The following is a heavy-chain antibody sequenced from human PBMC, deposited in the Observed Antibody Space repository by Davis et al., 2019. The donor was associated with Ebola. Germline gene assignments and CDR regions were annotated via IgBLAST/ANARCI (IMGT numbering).Heavy chain of an antibody. CDR1: GDSVSSGG. CDR2: TYYTSKWHN. V-gene: IGHV6-1*01. Sequence: HSQTLSLTCAISGDSVSSGGWNWIRQSPSRGLEWLGRTYYTSKWHNDYGESVKSRITINPDTSNNHLSLQLNSVTPEDTAVYYCVRGFWATGLDSWGQGTLVTVSS. CDR3: VRGFWATGLDS. D-gene: IGHD1-1*01. J-gene: IGHJ4*02.